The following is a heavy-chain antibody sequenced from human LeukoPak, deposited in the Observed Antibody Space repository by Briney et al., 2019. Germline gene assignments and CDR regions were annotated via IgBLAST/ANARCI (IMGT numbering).Heavy chain of an antibody. D-gene: IGHD2-15*01. J-gene: IGHJ3*02. Sequence: ASVKVACKASGDTFTGYYMHWVRQAPGQGLEWMGWISAYNGNTNYAQKLQGRVTMTTDTSTSTAYMELRRLRSDDTAVYYCASPVKYCSGGSWYSGAFDIWGQGTMVTVSS. CDR1: GDTFTGYY. V-gene: IGHV1-18*04. CDR3: ASPVKYCSGGSWYSGAFDI. CDR2: ISAYNGNT.